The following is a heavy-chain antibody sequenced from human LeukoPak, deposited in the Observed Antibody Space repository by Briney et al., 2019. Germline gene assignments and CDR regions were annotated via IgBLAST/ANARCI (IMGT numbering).Heavy chain of an antibody. CDR2: ISAYNGNT. Sequence: ASVKVSCKASGYTFTSYGISWVRQAPGQGLEWMGWISAYNGNTNYAQKLQGRVTMTTDTSTSTAYMELRSLRSDDTAVYYCARDGSGSYYILTYYYYDMGVWGQGTTVTVSS. CDR1: GYTFTSYG. V-gene: IGHV1-18*01. J-gene: IGHJ6*02. D-gene: IGHD3-10*01. CDR3: ARDGSGSYYILTYYYYDMGV.